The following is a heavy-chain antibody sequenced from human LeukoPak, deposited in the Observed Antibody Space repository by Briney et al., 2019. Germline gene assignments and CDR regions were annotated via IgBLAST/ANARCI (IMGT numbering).Heavy chain of an antibody. CDR3: ATSADSPGNS. Sequence: GGSLRLSCAASGFTFSTYNMNWVRQAPGKGLEWVSYISRSSNTIYYADSVKGRFTISRDNAKNSLYLQMSNLRAEDTAVYYCATSADSPGNSWSQGTLITVSS. CDR2: ISRSSNTI. V-gene: IGHV3-48*04. D-gene: IGHD4-23*01. CDR1: GFTFSTYN. J-gene: IGHJ4*02.